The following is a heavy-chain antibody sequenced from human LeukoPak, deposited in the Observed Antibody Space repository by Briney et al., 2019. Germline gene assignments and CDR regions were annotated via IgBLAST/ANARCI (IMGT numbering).Heavy chain of an antibody. Sequence: GGSLRLSCAASGFTFSDYPMNWVRQTPGKGVEGVSYISSTGVIYYADSVRGRFSISRDNAINSVYMQMNSLRAEDTALYYCARDHTWGFDYWGRGTLVTVSS. CDR3: ARDHTWGFDY. D-gene: IGHD7-27*01. CDR2: ISSTGVI. CDR1: GFTFSDYP. V-gene: IGHV3-69-1*01. J-gene: IGHJ4*02.